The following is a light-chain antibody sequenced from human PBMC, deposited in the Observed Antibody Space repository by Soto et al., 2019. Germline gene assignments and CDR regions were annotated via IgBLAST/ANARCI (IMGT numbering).Light chain of an antibody. Sequence: EIVLTQSPSTLSLSPGERATLSCRASQSVSSSFLAWYQQKPGQAPRLLIYGASSRATGIPDRFSGSGSGTDFTLTISRLDPEDFAVYYCQQYGSSPPTTFGGGTKVEIK. CDR3: QQYGSSPPTT. J-gene: IGKJ4*01. V-gene: IGKV3-20*01. CDR1: QSVSSSF. CDR2: GAS.